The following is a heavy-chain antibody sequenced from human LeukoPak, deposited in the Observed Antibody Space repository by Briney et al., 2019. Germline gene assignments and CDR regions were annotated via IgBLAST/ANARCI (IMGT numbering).Heavy chain of an antibody. CDR2: IYSGGST. CDR3: AREDILTGFDY. D-gene: IGHD3-9*01. J-gene: IGHJ4*02. Sequence: GGSLRLSCAASGFTVSSNYMSWVRRAPGKGLEGVSVIYSGGSTYYADSVKGRFTISRDNSKNTLYLQMNSLRAEDTAVYYCAREDILTGFDYWGQGTLVTVSS. V-gene: IGHV3-53*01. CDR1: GFTVSSNY.